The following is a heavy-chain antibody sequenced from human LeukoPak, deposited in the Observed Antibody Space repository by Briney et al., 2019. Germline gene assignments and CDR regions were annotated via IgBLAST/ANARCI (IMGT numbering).Heavy chain of an antibody. D-gene: IGHD2-21*02. J-gene: IGHJ6*02. CDR2: ISYDGSNK. CDR3: AGSDCGGDCYEYYYYGMDV. Sequence: GGSLRLSCAASGFTFSSYAMHWVRQAPGKGLEWVAVISYDGSNKYYADSVKGRFTVSRDNSKNTLYLQMNSLRAEDTAVYYCAGSDCGGDCYEYYYYGMDVWGQGTTVTVSS. CDR1: GFTFSSYA. V-gene: IGHV3-30-3*01.